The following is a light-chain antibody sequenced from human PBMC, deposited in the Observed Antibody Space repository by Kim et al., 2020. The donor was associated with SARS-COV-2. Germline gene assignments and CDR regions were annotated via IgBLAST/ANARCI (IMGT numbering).Light chain of an antibody. CDR3: QQGYSTPGT. V-gene: IGKV1-39*01. CDR2: AAT. CDR1: QNIDNY. J-gene: IGKJ1*01. Sequence: MQMTQSPSSLSASAGDRVTITCRASQNIDNYLNWYQQKPGKAPRLLIYAATTLQSGVPSRFSGSGSGTDFTLTISSLQPEDFATYYCQQGYSTPGTFGQGTKVDIK.